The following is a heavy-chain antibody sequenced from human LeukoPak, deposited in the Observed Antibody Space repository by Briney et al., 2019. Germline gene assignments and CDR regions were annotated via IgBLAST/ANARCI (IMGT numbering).Heavy chain of an antibody. D-gene: IGHD3-10*01. V-gene: IGHV4-39*01. Sequence: SETLSLTCTVSGGSISSSSYYWSWIRQPPGKGLEWIGSIYYSGSTYYNPSLKSRVTISVDTSKNQFSLKLSSVTAADTAVYYCARDYYGSGNWFDPWGQGTLVTVSS. J-gene: IGHJ5*02. CDR3: ARDYYGSGNWFDP. CDR1: GGSISSSSYY. CDR2: IYYSGST.